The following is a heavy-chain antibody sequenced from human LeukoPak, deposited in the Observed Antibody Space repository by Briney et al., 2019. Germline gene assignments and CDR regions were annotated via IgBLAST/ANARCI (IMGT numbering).Heavy chain of an antibody. D-gene: IGHD3-10*01. CDR2: INPNSGGT. Sequence: GASVKVSCKASGYTFTGYYMYWMRQAPGQGLEWMGWINPNSGGTSYAEKFQGRVTMTRDTSINTAYMELSSLRSDDTAIYYGAXXXXXDXGSGTYXRENDYWGQGTLVTVSS. V-gene: IGHV1-2*02. CDR3: AXXXXXDXGSGTYXRENDY. J-gene: IGHJ4*02. CDR1: GYTFTGYY.